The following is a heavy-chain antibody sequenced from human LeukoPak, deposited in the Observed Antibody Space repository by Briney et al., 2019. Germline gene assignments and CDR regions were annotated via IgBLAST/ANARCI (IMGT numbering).Heavy chain of an antibody. CDR2: INPNSGGT. Sequence: ASVKVSCKASGYTFTGYYMHWVRQAPGQGLEWMGRINPNSGGTNYAQKFQGRVIMTRDTSISTAYMELSRLRSDDTAVYYCATIAVAGPFDYWGQGTLVTVSS. J-gene: IGHJ4*02. V-gene: IGHV1-2*06. CDR3: ATIAVAGPFDY. CDR1: GYTFTGYY. D-gene: IGHD6-19*01.